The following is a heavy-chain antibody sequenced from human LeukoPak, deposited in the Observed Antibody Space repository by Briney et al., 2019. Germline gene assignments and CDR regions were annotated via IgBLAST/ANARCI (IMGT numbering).Heavy chain of an antibody. D-gene: IGHD4-23*01. CDR3: ASRAQDDYGGNLHRSTPFDY. J-gene: IGHJ4*02. V-gene: IGHV1-18*01. CDR2: ISAYNGNT. CDR1: GYTFTSYG. Sequence: ASVKVSCKASGYTFTSYGISWVRQAPGQGLEWMGWISAYNGNTNYAQKFQGRVTITADESTSTAYMELSSLRSEDTAVYYCASRAQDDYGGNLHRSTPFDYWGQGTLVTVSS.